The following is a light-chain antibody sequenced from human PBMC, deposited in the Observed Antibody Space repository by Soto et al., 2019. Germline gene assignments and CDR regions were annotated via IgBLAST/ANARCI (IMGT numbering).Light chain of an antibody. CDR3: SSYTSINTHV. Sequence: SVLTQPASVSGSPGQSITTSCTGTSSDVGGYNFVSWYQQHPGKAPKLIISDVSNRPSGVSTRFSGSKSGNTASLTISGLQAEDEADYYCSSYTSINTHVFGTEPKVTVL. CDR1: SSDVGGYNF. V-gene: IGLV2-14*01. CDR2: DVS. J-gene: IGLJ1*01.